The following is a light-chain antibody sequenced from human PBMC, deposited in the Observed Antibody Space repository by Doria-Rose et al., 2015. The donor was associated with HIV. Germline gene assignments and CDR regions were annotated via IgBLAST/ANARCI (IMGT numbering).Light chain of an antibody. Sequence: TQSPGTLSLSPGERATLSCRASQRFSSTYLAWYQQKPGQAPSLLIYDGSTRATGIPDRFSAGGPGTDFTLTINRLEPEDFALYYCHQYGTSWTFGQGTKVEI. CDR3: HQYGTSWT. V-gene: IGKV3-20*01. J-gene: IGKJ1*01. CDR2: DGS. CDR1: QRFSSTY.